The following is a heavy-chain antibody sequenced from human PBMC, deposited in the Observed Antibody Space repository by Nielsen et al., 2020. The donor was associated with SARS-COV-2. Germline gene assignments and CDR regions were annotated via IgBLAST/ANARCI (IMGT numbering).Heavy chain of an antibody. V-gene: IGHV3-30*04. CDR3: AALGEMLLVLSYGMDV. CDR2: MSYDGSIE. CDR1: GFVFGHYA. J-gene: IGHJ6*02. Sequence: GESLKISCVASGFVFGHYAMHWVRQAPGKGLEWVTVMSYDGSIEYYADSVKGRFTMSRDNSKNTLFLQMDSLRPEDTAVYYCAALGEMLLVLSYGMDVWGQGTTVSVSS. D-gene: IGHD3-10*01.